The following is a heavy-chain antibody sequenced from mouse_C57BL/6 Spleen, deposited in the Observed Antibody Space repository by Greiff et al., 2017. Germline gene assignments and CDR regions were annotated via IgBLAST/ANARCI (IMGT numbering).Heavy chain of an antibody. CDR2: IYPGSGST. CDR3: ARKGTSYYYGSFDY. Sequence: QVQLQQPGAELVKPGASVKMSCKASGYTFTSYWITWVKQRPGKGLEWIGDIYPGSGSTNYNEKFKSKATLTVDTSSSTAYMQLSSLTSEDSAVYYCARKGTSYYYGSFDYWGQGTTLTVSS. V-gene: IGHV1-55*01. CDR1: GYTFTSYW. D-gene: IGHD1-1*01. J-gene: IGHJ2*01.